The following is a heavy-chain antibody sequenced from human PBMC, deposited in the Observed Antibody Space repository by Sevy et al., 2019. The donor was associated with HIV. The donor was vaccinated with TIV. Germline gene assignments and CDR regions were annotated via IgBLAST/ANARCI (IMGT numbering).Heavy chain of an antibody. CDR1: GYTFTSYG. V-gene: IGHV1-18*01. D-gene: IGHD3-3*01. Sequence: ASVKVSCKASGYTFTSYGISWVRQAPGQGLEWMGWISAYNGNTNYAQKLQGRVTMTTDTSTSTAYMELRSLRSDDTAVYYCAKSSIFGVDHDYWGQGTLDTVSS. CDR2: ISAYNGNT. CDR3: AKSSIFGVDHDY. J-gene: IGHJ4*02.